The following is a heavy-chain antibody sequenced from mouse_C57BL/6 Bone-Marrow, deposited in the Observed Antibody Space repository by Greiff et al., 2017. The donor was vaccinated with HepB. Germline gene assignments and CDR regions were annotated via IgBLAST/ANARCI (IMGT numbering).Heavy chain of an antibody. J-gene: IGHJ2*01. V-gene: IGHV1-80*01. CDR1: GYAFSSYW. CDR3: ARRQRPIFDY. Sequence: VQVVESGAELVKPGASVKISCKASGYAFSSYWMNWVKQRPGKGLEWIGQIYPGDGDTNYNGKFKGKATLTADKSSSTAYMQLSSLTSEDSAVYFCARRQRPIFDYWGQGTTLTVSS. CDR2: IYPGDGDT. D-gene: IGHD6-1*01.